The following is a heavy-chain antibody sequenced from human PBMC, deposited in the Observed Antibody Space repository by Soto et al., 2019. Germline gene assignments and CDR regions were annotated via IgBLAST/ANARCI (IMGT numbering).Heavy chain of an antibody. V-gene: IGHV4-39*01. J-gene: IGHJ4*02. Sequence: SETLSLTCTVSGGSISSSSYYWGWIRQPPGKGLEWIGSIYYSGSTYYNPSLKSRVTISVDTSKNQFSLKLSSVTAADTAVYYCARRRVVNYDILTGNFDYWGQGTLVTVAS. D-gene: IGHD3-9*01. CDR1: GGSISSSSYY. CDR2: IYYSGST. CDR3: ARRRVVNYDILTGNFDY.